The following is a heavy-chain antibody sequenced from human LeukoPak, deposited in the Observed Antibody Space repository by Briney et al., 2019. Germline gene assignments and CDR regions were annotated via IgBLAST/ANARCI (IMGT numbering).Heavy chain of an antibody. J-gene: IGHJ4*02. D-gene: IGHD3-22*01. Sequence: SETLSLTCAVSGYSISSGYYWGWIRQPPGKGPEWIGSIYQSGSTYYTPSLVSRVTISVDTSKNQFSLKLNSVTAADTAVYYCARHRTSSAYYNYFDYWGQGTLVTVSS. V-gene: IGHV4-38-2*01. CDR3: ARHRTSSAYYNYFDY. CDR2: IYQSGST. CDR1: GYSISSGYY.